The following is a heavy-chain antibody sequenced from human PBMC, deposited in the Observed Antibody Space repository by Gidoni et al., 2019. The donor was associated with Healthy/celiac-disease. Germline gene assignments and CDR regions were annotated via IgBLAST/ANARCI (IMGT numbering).Heavy chain of an antibody. CDR1: GFTFSSYG. CDR2: ISYDGSNK. J-gene: IGHJ3*02. V-gene: IGHV3-30*18. D-gene: IGHD2-15*01. Sequence: QVQLVESGGVVVQPGRSLRLACAASGFTFSSYGMHWVRQAPGKGLEWVAVISYDGSNKYYADAVKGRFTISRDNSKNTLYLQMNSLRAEDTAVYYCAKGRGCSGGSCYSPGYAFDIWGQGTMVTVSS. CDR3: AKGRGCSGGSCYSPGYAFDI.